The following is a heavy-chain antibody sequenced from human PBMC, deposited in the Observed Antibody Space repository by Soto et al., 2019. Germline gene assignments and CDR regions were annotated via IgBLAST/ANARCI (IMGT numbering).Heavy chain of an antibody. V-gene: IGHV1-18*01. Sequence: QVQLVQSGAEVKKPGASVKVSCKASGYTFTSYGISGVRQAPGQGLEWMGWISANNGNTNYAQKIQGRVTMTTDTSTSTAYMELRSLRSDDTAVYYCARDGRYSGSYGGYYFDYWGQGTLVTVSS. D-gene: IGHD1-26*01. CDR3: ARDGRYSGSYGGYYFDY. J-gene: IGHJ4*02. CDR1: GYTFTSYG. CDR2: ISANNGNT.